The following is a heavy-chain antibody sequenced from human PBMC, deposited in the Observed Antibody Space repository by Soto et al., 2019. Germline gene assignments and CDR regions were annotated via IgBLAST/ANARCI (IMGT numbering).Heavy chain of an antibody. V-gene: IGHV3-49*03. Sequence: GGFLRLSFTASGFTFVDYAVSWFRQAPGKGLEWVGFIRTKAYGGTTEYAATVKGRFTKSRDDSQSIAYLQMNSPKTDDTALYYCTRETTSGYDYWGKGTLVTVSS. CDR3: TRETTSGYDY. CDR1: GFTFVDYA. D-gene: IGHD1-1*01. J-gene: IGHJ4*02. CDR2: IRTKAYGGTT.